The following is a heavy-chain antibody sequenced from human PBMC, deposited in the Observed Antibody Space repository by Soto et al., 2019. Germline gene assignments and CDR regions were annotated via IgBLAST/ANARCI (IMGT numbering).Heavy chain of an antibody. D-gene: IGHD3-3*01. Sequence: PGGSLRLSCKASGFGFSDYAMTWVRQAPGKGLGWVSVISGSGDNTFYAASVKGRFAISRDNSTNVLYLQMNSLSADDSAVYLCAKGRASAVYGVDSLLAVWGLGTLVTVSS. J-gene: IGHJ4*03. CDR2: ISGSGDNT. CDR1: GFGFSDYA. CDR3: AKGRASAVYGVDSLLAV. V-gene: IGHV3-23*01.